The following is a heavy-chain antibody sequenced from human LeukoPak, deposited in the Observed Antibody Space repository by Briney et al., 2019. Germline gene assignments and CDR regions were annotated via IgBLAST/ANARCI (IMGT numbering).Heavy chain of an antibody. CDR2: INHSGST. CDR3: ARSDYDILIPFDY. Sequence: SETLSLTCAVYGGSFSGYYWSWIRQPPGKGLEWIGEINHSGSTNYSPSLKSRVTISVDTSKNQFSLKLSSVTAADTAVYYCARSDYDILIPFDYWGQGTLVTVSS. J-gene: IGHJ4*02. V-gene: IGHV4-34*01. CDR1: GGSFSGYY. D-gene: IGHD3-9*01.